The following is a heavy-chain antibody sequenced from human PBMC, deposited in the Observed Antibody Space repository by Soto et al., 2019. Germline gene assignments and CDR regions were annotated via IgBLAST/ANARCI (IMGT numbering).Heavy chain of an antibody. CDR1: GFTFTRYS. Sequence: GGSLRLSCAASGFTFTRYSMNWVRQAPGKGLEWVSSISNTTNYIYYGASMKGRFTISRDNAKNSLYLEMNSLRAEDTAVYYCARESEDLTSNFDYWGQGTLVTVSS. CDR3: ARESEDLTSNFDY. J-gene: IGHJ4*02. CDR2: ISNTTNYI. V-gene: IGHV3-21*06.